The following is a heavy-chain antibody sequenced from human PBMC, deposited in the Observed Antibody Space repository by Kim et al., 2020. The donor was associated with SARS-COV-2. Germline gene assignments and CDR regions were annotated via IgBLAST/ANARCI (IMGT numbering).Heavy chain of an antibody. CDR1: GYTFTAYN. CDR2: INPNSGDT. J-gene: IGHJ5*02. CDR3: ARDRGNTWFDMANWFDP. V-gene: IGHV1-2*02. D-gene: IGHD6-13*01. Sequence: ASVKVSCKASGYTFTAYNIHWVRQAPGQGLEWMAWINPNSGDTKYAQNFQDGVTLTRDTSINTAYMEVNSLRSDDTAVYYCARDRGNTWFDMANWFDPWGQGTPVTVSS.